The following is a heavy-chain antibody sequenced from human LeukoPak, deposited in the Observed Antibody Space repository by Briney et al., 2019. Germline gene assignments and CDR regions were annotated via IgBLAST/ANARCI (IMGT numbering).Heavy chain of an antibody. CDR2: ISGSSTTI. CDR1: GFSFSSYA. D-gene: IGHD5-24*01. Sequence: PGGSLRLSCAASGFSFSSYAINWVRQAPGKGLEWVSYISGSSTTIYYADSVKGRFTISRDNAKNSLFLQMNSLRDEDTALYYCSRSRDAYNCFDSWGQGTLVTVSS. V-gene: IGHV3-48*02. J-gene: IGHJ4*02. CDR3: SRSRDAYNCFDS.